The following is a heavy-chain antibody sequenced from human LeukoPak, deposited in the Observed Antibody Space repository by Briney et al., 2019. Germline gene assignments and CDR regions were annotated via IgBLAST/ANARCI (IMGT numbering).Heavy chain of an antibody. Sequence: KASETLSLTCTVSGGSISSSSYYWGWIRQPPGKGLEWIGSIYYSGSTYYNPSLKSRVTISVDTSKNQFSLKLSSVTAADTAVYYCARGRANEVYYWGQGTLVTVSS. D-gene: IGHD4/OR15-4a*01. CDR3: ARGRANEVYY. CDR1: GGSISSSSYY. CDR2: IYYSGST. J-gene: IGHJ4*02. V-gene: IGHV4-39*07.